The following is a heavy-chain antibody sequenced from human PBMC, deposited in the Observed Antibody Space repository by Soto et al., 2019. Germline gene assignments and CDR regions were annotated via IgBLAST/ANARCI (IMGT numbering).Heavy chain of an antibody. J-gene: IGHJ4*02. V-gene: IGHV4-31*03. CDR2: IYYSGST. D-gene: IGHD3-10*01. Sequence: PSETLSLTCTVSGGSISSGGYYWSWIRQHPGKGLEWIGYIYYSGSTYYNPSLKSRVTISVDTSKNQFSLKLSSVTAADTAVYYCASPRAGSGIVDYWGQGTLVTVSS. CDR1: GGSISSGGYY. CDR3: ASPRAGSGIVDY.